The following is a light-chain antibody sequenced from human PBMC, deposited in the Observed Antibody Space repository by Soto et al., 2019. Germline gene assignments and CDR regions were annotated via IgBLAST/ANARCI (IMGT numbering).Light chain of an antibody. CDR1: STDVGGYNY. CDR2: DVS. V-gene: IGLV2-11*01. Sequence: QSALTQPRSVSGSPGQSGTISCTGTSTDVGGYNYVSWYQQHPGKAPKLMIYDVSQRPSGVPDRFSGSTSGNPASLTISALQSEDEADYYCCSYAGSHFLFGGGTKLTVL. CDR3: CSYAGSHFL. J-gene: IGLJ2*01.